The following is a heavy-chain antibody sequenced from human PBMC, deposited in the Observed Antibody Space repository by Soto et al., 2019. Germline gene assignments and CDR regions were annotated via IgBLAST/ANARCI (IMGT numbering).Heavy chain of an antibody. D-gene: IGHD3-16*01. CDR2: IKQDGSEK. Sequence: GGSLRLSCAASGFTFSSYWMSWVRQAPGKGLEWVANIKQDGSEKYYVDSVKGRFTISRDNAKNSLYLQMNSLRAEDTAVYYCASAFYYYYMDVWGKGTTVTXSS. CDR3: ASAFYYYYMDV. J-gene: IGHJ6*03. V-gene: IGHV3-7*01. CDR1: GFTFSSYW.